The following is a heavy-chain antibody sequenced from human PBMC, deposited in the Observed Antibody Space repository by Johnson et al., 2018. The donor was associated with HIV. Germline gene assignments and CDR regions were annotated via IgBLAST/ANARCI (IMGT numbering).Heavy chain of an antibody. CDR3: AREGVGTTCPFDM. D-gene: IGHD1-26*01. V-gene: IGHV3-48*04. CDR1: GFTFSNYA. J-gene: IGHJ3*02. CDR2: ICSSGSTI. Sequence: VQLVESGGGLVQPGGSLRLSCAASGFTFSNYAMTWVRQAPGKGLEWVSYICSSGSTIYYADSVKGRFTISRDNAKNSLYLKMNSLRAEDTAVYYCAREGVGTTCPFDMWGQGTMVTVSS.